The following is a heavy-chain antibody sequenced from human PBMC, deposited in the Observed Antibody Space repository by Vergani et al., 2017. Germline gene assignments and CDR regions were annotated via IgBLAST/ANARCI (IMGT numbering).Heavy chain of an antibody. V-gene: IGHV5-51*01. D-gene: IGHD2-2*01. CDR1: GYSFTSYW. CDR2: IYPGDSDT. J-gene: IGHJ4*02. Sequence: EVQLVQSGAEVKKPGESLKISCKGSGYSFTSYWIAWVRQMPGKGLEWMGIIYPGDSDTRYSPSFQGQVTISADKSISTAYLQWSSLKASDTAIYYCARTDSXMRYQLLRAYYFDYWGQGTLVTVSS. CDR3: ARTDSXMRYQLLRAYYFDY.